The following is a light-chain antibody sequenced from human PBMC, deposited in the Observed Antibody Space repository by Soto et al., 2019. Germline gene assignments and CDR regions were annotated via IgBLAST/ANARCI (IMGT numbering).Light chain of an antibody. CDR1: QSISSSS. J-gene: IGKJ1*01. V-gene: IGKV3-20*01. CDR3: QQYGSSGT. Sequence: EIVLTQSPATLSFSPGERATLSCRVSQSISSSSLAWYQQKTGQAPRLLIYGASSRATGIPDRFSGSGSGTDFTLTISRLEPEDFAVYFCQQYGSSGTFGQGTKVDI. CDR2: GAS.